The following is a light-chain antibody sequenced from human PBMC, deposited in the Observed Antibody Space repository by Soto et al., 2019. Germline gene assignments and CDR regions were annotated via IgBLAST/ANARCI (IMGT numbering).Light chain of an antibody. CDR2: ELS. CDR3: GSFAGSPVV. Sequence: QSVLTHPPSASGATAQSVNINCSGTISEVVEENYVAWYQQHPDKVPQLILYELSNRPSGVPDRFSGSRSRNTASLTVSGLQAEDEDEYYCGSFAGSPVVFGGRTQLTVL. J-gene: IGLJ2*01. V-gene: IGLV2-8*01. CDR1: ISEVVEENY.